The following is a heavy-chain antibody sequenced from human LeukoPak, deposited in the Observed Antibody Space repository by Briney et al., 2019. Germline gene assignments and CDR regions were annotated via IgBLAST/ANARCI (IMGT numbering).Heavy chain of an antibody. D-gene: IGHD3-22*01. V-gene: IGHV1-69*13. CDR3: ARVAPSQWLLLPNYFDY. Sequence: ASVKVSCKASGGTFSSYAISWVRQAPGQGLEWMGGIIPIFGTANYAQKFQGRVTITADESTSTAYMELSSLRSEDTAVYYCARVAPSQWLLLPNYFDYWGQETLVTVSS. CDR1: GGTFSSYA. CDR2: IIPIFGTA. J-gene: IGHJ4*02.